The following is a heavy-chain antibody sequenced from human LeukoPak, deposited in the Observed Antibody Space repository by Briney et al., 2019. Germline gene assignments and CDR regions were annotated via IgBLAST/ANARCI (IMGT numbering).Heavy chain of an antibody. Sequence: GASVKVSCKASGYTFTGYYMHWVRQAPGQGLEWMGWINPNSGGTNYAQKFQGRVTMTRDTSISTAYMELSRLRSDDTAVYYCARDPIKTYYYGSSGSPGDYWGQGTLVTVSS. D-gene: IGHD3-22*01. CDR3: ARDPIKTYYYGSSGSPGDY. J-gene: IGHJ4*02. CDR1: GYTFTGYY. V-gene: IGHV1-2*02. CDR2: INPNSGGT.